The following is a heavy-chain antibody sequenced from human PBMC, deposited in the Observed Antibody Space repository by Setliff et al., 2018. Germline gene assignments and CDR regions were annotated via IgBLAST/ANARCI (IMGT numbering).Heavy chain of an antibody. CDR1: GYTFTSYA. CDR3: ARIVCSSTSCSRFGY. Sequence: ASVKVSCKASGYTFTSYAMNWVRQAPGQGLEWMGWINTNAGNPTYAQGFTGRFVFSLDTSVSTAYLQISSLKAEDTAVYYCARIVCSSTSCSRFGYWGQGTLVTVSS. CDR2: INTNAGNP. V-gene: IGHV7-4-1*02. J-gene: IGHJ4*02. D-gene: IGHD2-2*01.